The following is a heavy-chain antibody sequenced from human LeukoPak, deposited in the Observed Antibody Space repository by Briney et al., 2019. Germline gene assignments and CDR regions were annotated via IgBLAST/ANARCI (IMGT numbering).Heavy chain of an antibody. V-gene: IGHV3-48*03. CDR2: ISSSGTTI. J-gene: IGHJ5*02. D-gene: IGHD2-15*01. Sequence: PGGSLRLSCAASGFTFSSYEMSWVRQAPGKGLEWVSYISSSGTTIYYAAPVKGRFTISRDNAKNSLYLQMNSLRAEDTAVYYCARVGVVVAATGNLWFDPWGQGTLVTVSS. CDR1: GFTFSSYE. CDR3: ARVGVVVAATGNLWFDP.